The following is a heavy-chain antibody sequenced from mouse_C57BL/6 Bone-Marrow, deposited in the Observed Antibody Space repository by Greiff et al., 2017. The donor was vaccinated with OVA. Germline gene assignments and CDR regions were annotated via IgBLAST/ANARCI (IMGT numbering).Heavy chain of an antibody. J-gene: IGHJ4*01. CDR3: ARGGVYYGSFYAMDY. V-gene: IGHV3-6*01. CDR2: ISYDGSN. Sequence: EVKLQESGPGLVKPSQSLSLTCSVTGYSITSGYYWNWIRQFPGNKLEWMGYISYDGSNNYNPSLKNRISITRDTSKNQFFLKLNSVTTEDTATYYCARGGVYYGSFYAMDYWCQGTSVTVSS. CDR1: GYSITSGYY. D-gene: IGHD1-1*01.